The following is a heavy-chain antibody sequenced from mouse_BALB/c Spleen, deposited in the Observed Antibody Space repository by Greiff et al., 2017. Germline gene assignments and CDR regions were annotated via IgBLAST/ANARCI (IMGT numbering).Heavy chain of an antibody. V-gene: IGHV4-1*02. Sequence: EVKLMESGGGLVQPGGSLKLSCAASGFDFSRYWMSWVRQAPGKGLEWIGEINPDSSTINYTPSLKDKFIISRDNAKNTLYLQMSKVRSEDTALYYCARNPGLPYAMDYWGQGTSVTVSS. CDR3: ARNPGLPYAMDY. D-gene: IGHD2-10*01. J-gene: IGHJ4*01. CDR1: GFDFSRYW. CDR2: INPDSSTI.